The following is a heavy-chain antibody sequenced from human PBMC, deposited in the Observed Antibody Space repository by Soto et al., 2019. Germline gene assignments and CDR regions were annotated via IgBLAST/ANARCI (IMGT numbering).Heavy chain of an antibody. Sequence: GGSLRLSCAASGFTFSSYGMHWVRQAPGKGLEWVAVIWYDGSNKYYADSVKGRFTISRDNSKNTLYLQMNSLRAEDTAVYYCAKDAAAGILGYYYYGMDVWGQGTTVTVSS. D-gene: IGHD6-13*01. J-gene: IGHJ6*02. CDR1: GFTFSSYG. CDR2: IWYDGSNK. V-gene: IGHV3-30*02. CDR3: AKDAAAGILGYYYYGMDV.